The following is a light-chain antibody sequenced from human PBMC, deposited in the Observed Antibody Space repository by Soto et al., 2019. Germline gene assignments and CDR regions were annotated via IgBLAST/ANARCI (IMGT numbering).Light chain of an antibody. J-gene: IGKJ1*01. V-gene: IGKV3-20*01. Sequence: EIVLTQSPGSLSLSPGERATLSCRASQSVDSSFFAWYQQKPGQAPRLLIYGASNRATGIPDRFSGRGSGTDLTLTITGPEPDDFAVYYCQQYVSSVTFGQGTKVEIK. CDR1: QSVDSSF. CDR2: GAS. CDR3: QQYVSSVT.